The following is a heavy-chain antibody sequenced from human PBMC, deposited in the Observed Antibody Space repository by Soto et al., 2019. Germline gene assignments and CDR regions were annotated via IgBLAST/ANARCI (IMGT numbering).Heavy chain of an antibody. CDR1: GDSMSSSFFY. CDR2: IYYSGST. V-gene: IGHV4-30-4*01. D-gene: IGHD1-26*01. J-gene: IGHJ4*02. Sequence: SETLSLTCTVSGDSMSSSFFYWSWIRQPPGKGLEWIGYIYYSGSTYYNPSLKSRVTISVDTSKNQFSLKLSSVTAADTAVYYCATDRRIVGATHWGQGTLVTVSS. CDR3: ATDRRIVGATH.